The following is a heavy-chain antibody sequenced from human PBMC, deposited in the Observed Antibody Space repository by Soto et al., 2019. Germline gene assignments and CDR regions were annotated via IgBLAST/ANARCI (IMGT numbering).Heavy chain of an antibody. Sequence: EVKLLESGGGLVQPGGSLRLSCGVSGFTVTSNGVSWVRQAPGKGLEWVSAISPNGQGIYYADSVKGRFTISRDNAKNSLFLQMNSLRDEDTAVYYCARKGVAFDYWGQGALVTVSS. CDR1: GFTVTSNG. CDR3: ARKGVAFDY. D-gene: IGHD3-3*01. V-gene: IGHV3-23*01. J-gene: IGHJ4*02. CDR2: ISPNGQGI.